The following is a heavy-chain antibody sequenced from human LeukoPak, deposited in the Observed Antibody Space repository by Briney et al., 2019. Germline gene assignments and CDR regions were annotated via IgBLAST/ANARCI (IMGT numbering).Heavy chain of an antibody. CDR1: GFTVSSNY. J-gene: IGHJ4*02. V-gene: IGHV3-66*01. Sequence: PGGSLRLSCAASGFTVSSNYMSWVRQAPGKGLEWVSVIYSGGSTYYADSVKGRFTISRDNSKNTLYLQMNSLRAEDTAVYYCARVGPYYGSGSYGDYWGQGTLVTVSS. CDR2: IYSGGST. D-gene: IGHD3-10*01. CDR3: ARVGPYYGSGSYGDY.